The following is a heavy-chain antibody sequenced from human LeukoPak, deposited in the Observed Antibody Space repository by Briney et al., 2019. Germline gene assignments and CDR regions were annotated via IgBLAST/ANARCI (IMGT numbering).Heavy chain of an antibody. V-gene: IGHV1-69*13. J-gene: IGHJ5*02. D-gene: IGHD6-13*01. Sequence: ASVKVSCKASGGTFSSYAISWVRQAPGQGLEWMGGIIPIFGTANYAQKFQGRVTITADESTSTAYMELSSLRSEDTAVYYCARVREYSSSWYNWFDPWGQGTLVTVPS. CDR1: GGTFSSYA. CDR3: ARVREYSSSWYNWFDP. CDR2: IIPIFGTA.